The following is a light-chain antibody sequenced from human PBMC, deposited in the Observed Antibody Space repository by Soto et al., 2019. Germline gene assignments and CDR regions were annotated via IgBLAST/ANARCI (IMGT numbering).Light chain of an antibody. CDR2: AAS. CDR3: QQSYSTPRT. Sequence: DIQMTQSPSSLSASVGDRVTITCRASQSISNYLNWYQHKPGKAPNLLIYAASSLQSGVPSRFSGRGSGTDFTLTISSLQPEDFATYYCQQSYSTPRTFGQGTKVEIK. V-gene: IGKV1-39*01. J-gene: IGKJ1*01. CDR1: QSISNY.